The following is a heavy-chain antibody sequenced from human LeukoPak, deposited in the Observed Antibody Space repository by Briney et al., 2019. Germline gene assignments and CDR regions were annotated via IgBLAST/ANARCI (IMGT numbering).Heavy chain of an antibody. CDR1: GFTFSNYG. Sequence: TGGSLRLSCAPSGFTFSNYGMHWVRQAPGKGLEWVAVIWYDGSNKYYADSVKGRFTISRDNSKNTLYLQMNSLRAEDTAVYYCARSLERDYHGSNYYMNSWFDPWGQGTLVTVSS. V-gene: IGHV3-33*01. CDR3: ARSLERDYHGSNYYMNSWFDP. CDR2: IWYDGSNK. D-gene: IGHD3-10*01. J-gene: IGHJ5*02.